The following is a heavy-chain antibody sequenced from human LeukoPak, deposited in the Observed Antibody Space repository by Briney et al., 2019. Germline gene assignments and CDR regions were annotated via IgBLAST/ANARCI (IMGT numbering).Heavy chain of an antibody. V-gene: IGHV3-30-3*01. J-gene: IGHJ6*02. D-gene: IGHD3-16*01. CDR1: GFTFSSYA. CDR2: ISYDGNNK. CDR3: ARDLADYVWGSYKTPPPYYYGMDV. Sequence: GRSLRLSCVASGFTFSSYAMHWVRQAPGKGLEWVAVISYDGNNKYYADSVKGRFTISRDNSKNTLYLQMNSLRAEDTAVYYCARDLADYVWGSYKTPPPYYYGMDVWGQGTTVTVSS.